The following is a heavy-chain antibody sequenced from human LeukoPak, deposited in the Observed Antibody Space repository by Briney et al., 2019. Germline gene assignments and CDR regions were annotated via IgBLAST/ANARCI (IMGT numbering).Heavy chain of an antibody. CDR1: GSSLIELA. J-gene: IGHJ4*02. CDR2: FDPEDGEDGET. V-gene: IGHV1-24*01. Sequence: ASVKVSCKVSGSSLIELAMHWVRQAPGKVLEWEGSFDPEDGEDGETHYAQKFQGRVTMTEDASTDTAYMELTSLSSEDTALYYCAMTDRYAGRPFDYWGQGTLVTVSS. CDR3: AMTDRYAGRPFDY. D-gene: IGHD3-9*01.